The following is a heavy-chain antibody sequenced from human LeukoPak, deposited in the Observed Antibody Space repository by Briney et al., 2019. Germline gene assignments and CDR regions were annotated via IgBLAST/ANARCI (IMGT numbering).Heavy chain of an antibody. CDR3: ARGMGSSWPFLTSDYYYYTDV. CDR1: GGTFSSYA. V-gene: IGHV1-69*06. D-gene: IGHD6-13*01. J-gene: IGHJ6*03. CDR2: IIPIFGTA. Sequence: SVKVSCKASGGTFSSYAISWVRQAPGQGLEWMGGIIPIFGTANYAQKFQGRVTITADKSTSTAYMELSSLRSEDTAVYYCARGMGSSWPFLTSDYYYYTDVWGKGTTVTVSS.